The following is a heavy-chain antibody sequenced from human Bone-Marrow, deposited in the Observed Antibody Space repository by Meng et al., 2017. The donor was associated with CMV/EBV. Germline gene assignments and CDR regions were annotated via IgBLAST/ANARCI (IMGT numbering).Heavy chain of an antibody. CDR3: ARDLSALGPRYYYGMDV. CDR1: GFTFSSYS. Sequence: GESLKISCAASGFTFSSYSMNWVRQAPGKGLEWVSSISSSSSYIYYADSVKGRFTISRDNAKNSLYLQMNSLRAEDTAVYYCARDLSALGPRYYYGMDVWGQGTTVTVSS. CDR2: ISSSSSYI. D-gene: IGHD3-16*01. J-gene: IGHJ6*02. V-gene: IGHV3-21*01.